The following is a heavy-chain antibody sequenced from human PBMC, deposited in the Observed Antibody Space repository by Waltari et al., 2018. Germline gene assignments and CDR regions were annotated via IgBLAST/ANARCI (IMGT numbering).Heavy chain of an antibody. CDR2: MAYSGAT. CDR1: GGPITSTSHY. V-gene: IGHV4-39*01. J-gene: IGHJ3*01. CDR3: ATYIGASVGTAAFDV. D-gene: IGHD5-12*01. Sequence: QLQLQESGPGLVKPSETLSLTCSVSGGPITSTSHYWGWIRQPPGPGLEGVGTMAYSGATDSSPALKSRVTISRDTSKNQLSLKLGSVTAADTAVYYCATYIGASVGTAAFDVWGQGTMVTVSS.